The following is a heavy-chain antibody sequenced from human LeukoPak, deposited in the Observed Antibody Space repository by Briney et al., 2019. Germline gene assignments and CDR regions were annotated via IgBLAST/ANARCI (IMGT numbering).Heavy chain of an antibody. D-gene: IGHD3-3*01. CDR1: GGSISSSSYY. CDR3: ARSRPYDFWSGFPDY. CDR2: IYYSGST. Sequence: PSETLSLTCTVSGGSISSSSYYWGWIRQPPGKWLEWIGSIYYSGSTYYNPSLKSRVTISVDTSKNQFSLKLSSVTAADTAVYYCARSRPYDFWSGFPDYWGQGTLVTVSS. V-gene: IGHV4-39*01. J-gene: IGHJ4*02.